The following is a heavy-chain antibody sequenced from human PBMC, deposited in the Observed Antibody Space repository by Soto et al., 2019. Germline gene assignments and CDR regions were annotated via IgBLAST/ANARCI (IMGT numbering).Heavy chain of an antibody. Sequence: QFQLVQSGAEVKKPWSSVKVSCKASGGTFSSYTISWVRQAPGQGLEWMGRIIPILGIANYAQKFQGRVTITADKSTSTAYMELSSLRSEDTAVYYCASSNGAAAAGLDYWGQGTLVTVSS. V-gene: IGHV1-69*02. D-gene: IGHD6-13*01. CDR1: GGTFSSYT. CDR2: IIPILGIA. J-gene: IGHJ4*02. CDR3: ASSNGAAAAGLDY.